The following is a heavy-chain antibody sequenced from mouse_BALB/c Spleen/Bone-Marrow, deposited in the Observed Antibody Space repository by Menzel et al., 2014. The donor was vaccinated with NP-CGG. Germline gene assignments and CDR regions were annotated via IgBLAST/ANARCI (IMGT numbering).Heavy chain of an antibody. CDR1: GFTFSSFG. D-gene: IGHD4-1*01. J-gene: IGHJ1*01. Sequence: EVKLVESGGGLVQPGGSRKLSCAASGFTFSSFGMHWVRQAPEKGLEGVAYISSGSTVIFYADTVKGRFTISRDNPKNTLFLQMTSLRSEDTAMCYCARGGNWDDFDVWGAGTTVTVSS. CDR2: ISSGSTVI. V-gene: IGHV5-17*02. CDR3: ARGGNWDDFDV.